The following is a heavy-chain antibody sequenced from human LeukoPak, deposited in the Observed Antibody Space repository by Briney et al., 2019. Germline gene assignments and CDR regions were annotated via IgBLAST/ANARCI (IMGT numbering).Heavy chain of an antibody. Sequence: GGSLRLSCAASGFTVSSNCMSWVRQAPGKGLEWVSVIYSGGSTYYADSVKGRFTISRDNSKNTLYLQMNSLRAEDTAVYYCARSLMAVAGTIYFDYWGQGTLVTVSS. CDR3: ARSLMAVAGTIYFDY. CDR1: GFTVSSNC. V-gene: IGHV3-66*01. J-gene: IGHJ4*02. CDR2: IYSGGST. D-gene: IGHD6-19*01.